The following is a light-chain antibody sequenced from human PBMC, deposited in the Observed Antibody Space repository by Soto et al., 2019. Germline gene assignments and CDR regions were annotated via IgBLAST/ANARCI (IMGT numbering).Light chain of an antibody. CDR2: GSS. Sequence: DIQMTQSPSSVSASVGDSVSFACQSSQTVKNNVNWYQHKRGKAPKLLISGSSNLQNGVPPRFSGSGTGTDFTLTINSLQPDDAATYYCQQTYRHPRTFGQGTSVDIK. CDR1: QTVKNN. V-gene: IGKV1-39*01. CDR3: QQTYRHPRT. J-gene: IGKJ1*01.